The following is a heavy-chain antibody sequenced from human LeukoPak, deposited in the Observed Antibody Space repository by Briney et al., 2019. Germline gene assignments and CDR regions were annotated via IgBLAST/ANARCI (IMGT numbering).Heavy chain of an antibody. Sequence: PSETLSLTCAVYGGSLSGYYWSWIRQPPGKGLEWIGEINHSGSTNYNPSLKSRVTISVDTSKNQFSLKLSSVTAADTAVYYCARGRYYYGSGNYFDYWGQGTLVTVSS. J-gene: IGHJ4*02. CDR1: GGSLSGYY. V-gene: IGHV4-34*01. CDR3: ARGRYYYGSGNYFDY. CDR2: INHSGST. D-gene: IGHD3-10*01.